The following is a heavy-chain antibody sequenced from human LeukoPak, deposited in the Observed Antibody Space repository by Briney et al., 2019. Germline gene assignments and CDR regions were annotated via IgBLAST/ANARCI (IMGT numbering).Heavy chain of an antibody. CDR1: GYSFSDYN. V-gene: IGHV1-2*02. Sequence: ASVQVSCKASGYSFSDYNLHWVRQAPGQGLEWMGWINPNSGGTNYAQKFQGRVTMTRDTSISTAYMELSRLRSDDTAVYYCATFSSSTPGYWGQGTLVTVSS. D-gene: IGHD6-6*01. CDR3: ATFSSSTPGY. J-gene: IGHJ4*02. CDR2: INPNSGGT.